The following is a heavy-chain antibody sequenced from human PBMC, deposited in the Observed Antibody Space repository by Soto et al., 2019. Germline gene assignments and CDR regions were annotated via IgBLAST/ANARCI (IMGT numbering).Heavy chain of an antibody. V-gene: IGHV3-23*01. CDR2: SSGSGDRT. Sequence: GGSLRLSCATSEFSVGSYGMIWVRQDTGKGLEWVSASSGSGDRTYYPDSVEGRFTISRDNSQNTLYLQMNTLRAEHTAVYYCGKGFGPYAIIPAYWGHGILVTVSS. D-gene: IGHD2-8*01. CDR1: EFSVGSYG. J-gene: IGHJ4*01. CDR3: GKGFGPYAIIPAY.